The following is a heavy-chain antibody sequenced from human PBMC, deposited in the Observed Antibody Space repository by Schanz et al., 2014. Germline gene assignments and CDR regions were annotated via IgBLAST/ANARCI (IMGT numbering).Heavy chain of an antibody. D-gene: IGHD6-13*01. CDR3: AKSQGSSFDS. J-gene: IGHJ4*02. V-gene: IGHV3-23*01. CDR1: GLIFSNYV. CDR2: ISGSGGST. Sequence: EVQLLESGGGLVQPGGSLKLSCAASGLIFSNYVMSWVRQAPGKGLEWVIVISGSGGSTYYADSVRGRFTISRDNSKNTLYLQMSSLRAEDTAVYYCAKSQGSSFDSWGQGTLVTVSS.